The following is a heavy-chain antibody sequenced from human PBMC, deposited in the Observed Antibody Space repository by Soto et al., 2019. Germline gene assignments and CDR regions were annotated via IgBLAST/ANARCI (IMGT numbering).Heavy chain of an antibody. CDR3: VRGPYSGFAY. V-gene: IGHV1-8*01. CDR2: MNPKTGEA. J-gene: IGHJ4*02. D-gene: IGHD5-12*01. Sequence: ASVKVSCKASGYTFTTYDINWVRQATGQGLEWMGWMNPKTGEAGYAQKFQGRVTMTRNTSTSTAYLEVSSLRSEDAAVFFCVRGPYSGFAYWGQGTLVTVSS. CDR1: GYTFTTYD.